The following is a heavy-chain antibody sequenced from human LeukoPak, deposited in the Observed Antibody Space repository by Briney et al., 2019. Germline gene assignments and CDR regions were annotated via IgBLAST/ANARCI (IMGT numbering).Heavy chain of an antibody. V-gene: IGHV3-21*01. CDR1: GFTFSSYS. D-gene: IGHD1-26*01. CDR2: ISSSSSYI. CDR3: AREVGANYYYGMDV. J-gene: IGHJ6*02. Sequence: GGSLRLSCAASGFTFSSYSMNWVRQAPGKGLEWVPSISSSSSYIYYADSVKGRFTISRDNAKNSLYLQMNSLRAEDTAVYYCAREVGANYYYGMDVWGQGTTVTVSS.